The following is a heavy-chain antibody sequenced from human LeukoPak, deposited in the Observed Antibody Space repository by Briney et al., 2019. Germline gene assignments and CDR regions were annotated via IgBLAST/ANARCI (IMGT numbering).Heavy chain of an antibody. CDR2: TYYRSKWYN. Sequence: SQTLSLTCAISGDRVSSNNATWNWIRQSPSRGLEWLGRTYYRSKWYNDSAVSVKSRLTINPDTSKNQFSLQLNSVTPDDTAVYYCARGATTFDYWGQGTLVTVSS. D-gene: IGHD5-12*01. CDR1: GDRVSSNNAT. J-gene: IGHJ4*02. V-gene: IGHV6-1*01. CDR3: ARGATTFDY.